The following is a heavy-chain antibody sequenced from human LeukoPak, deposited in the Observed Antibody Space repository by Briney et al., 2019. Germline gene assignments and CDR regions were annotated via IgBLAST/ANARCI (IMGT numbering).Heavy chain of an antibody. Sequence: PSETRSLICIVCGGSISRYYWSWIRQPPGKELEGIGYIYNSGNTNYNPSLKSRVTISVDTPKNQFSLKLSSVTAADTAVYYCARQRGGSYYGDTYYFDYWGQGTLVTVSS. CDR2: IYNSGNT. CDR3: ARQRGGSYYGDTYYFDY. D-gene: IGHD1-26*01. J-gene: IGHJ4*02. CDR1: GGSISRYY. V-gene: IGHV4-59*08.